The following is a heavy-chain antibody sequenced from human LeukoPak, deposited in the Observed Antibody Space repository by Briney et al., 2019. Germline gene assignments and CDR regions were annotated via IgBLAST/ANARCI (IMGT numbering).Heavy chain of an antibody. D-gene: IGHD3-22*01. V-gene: IGHV4-31*03. CDR1: GASFNSYDQY. CDR2: IHPSGML. CDR3: SRGLDSRKLGY. J-gene: IGHJ4*02. Sequence: SGTLSLTCTVSGASFNSYDQYWIWIRQSPGKGLEWIGSIHPSGMLYNNPCLECRVTMSRHTSKNQFSLNLNSVTAADTAVYFCSRGLDSRKLGYWGQGILVTVSS.